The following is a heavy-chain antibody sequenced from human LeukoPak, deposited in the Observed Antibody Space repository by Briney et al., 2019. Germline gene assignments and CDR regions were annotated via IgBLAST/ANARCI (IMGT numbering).Heavy chain of an antibody. V-gene: IGHV3-30*18. CDR1: GFTFSSYG. J-gene: IGHJ3*02. CDR3: AKDLALDAFDI. Sequence: GRSLRLSCAASGFTFSSYGMHWVRQAPGKGLEWVAVISYDGSNKYYADSVKGRFTISRDNSKNTLYLQMNSLRAEDTAVYYCAKDLALDAFDIWGQGIMVTVSP. CDR2: ISYDGSNK.